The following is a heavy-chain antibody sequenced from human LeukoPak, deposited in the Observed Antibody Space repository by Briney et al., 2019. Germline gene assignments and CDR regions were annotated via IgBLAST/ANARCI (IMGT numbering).Heavy chain of an antibody. CDR1: GFTFSSYS. D-gene: IGHD3-10*01. V-gene: IGHV3-48*01. J-gene: IGHJ4*02. CDR2: ISSSSSTI. CDR3: ARRSITMARGPIGSFDY. Sequence: PGGSLRLSCAASGFTFSSYSMNWVRQAPGKGLEWVSYISSSSSTIYYADSVKGRFTISRDNAKNSLYLQMTSLRAEDTAVYYCARRSITMARGPIGSFDYWGQGTLVTVSS.